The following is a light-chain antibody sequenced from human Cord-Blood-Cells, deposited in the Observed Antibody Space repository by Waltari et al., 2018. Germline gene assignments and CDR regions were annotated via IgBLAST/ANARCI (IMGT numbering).Light chain of an antibody. J-gene: IGLJ3*02. CDR1: SSDVGSYNL. CDR2: EGS. CDR3: CSYAGSSTWV. V-gene: IGLV2-23*01. Sequence: QSALTQPASVSGSPGPSITISCPGTSSDVGSYNLVSWYQQHPGKAPKRMIYEGSKRPSGVSNRFSGSKSGNTASLTSSGLQAEDEADYYCCSYAGSSTWVFGGGTKLTVL.